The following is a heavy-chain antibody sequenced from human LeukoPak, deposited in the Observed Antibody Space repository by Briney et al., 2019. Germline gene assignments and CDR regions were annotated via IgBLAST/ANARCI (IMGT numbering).Heavy chain of an antibody. CDR1: GFTFSSAW. CDR2: SRGKADGGII. J-gene: IGHJ4*02. CDR3: TRYRSLTDVAD. Sequence: GGSLRLSCAASGFTFSSAWMSWVRQGPGKGLEWVGRSRGKADGGIIDYAAPVKGRFTISRDESNNTLFLQMSSLKTEDTAVYFCTRYRSLTDVADWGQGTLVTVSS. D-gene: IGHD3-16*02. V-gene: IGHV3-15*01.